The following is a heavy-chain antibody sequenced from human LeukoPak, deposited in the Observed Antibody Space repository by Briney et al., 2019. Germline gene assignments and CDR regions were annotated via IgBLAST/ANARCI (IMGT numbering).Heavy chain of an antibody. CDR3: ARQASSSGYDDY. J-gene: IGHJ4*02. V-gene: IGHV4-39*01. D-gene: IGHD6-19*01. Sequence: SETLSLTCTVSGGSISSSSYYWGWIRQPPGKGLEWIGSIYYSGSTYYNPSLKSRVTISVDTSKNQFSLKLSSVTAADTAVYYCARQASSSGYDDYWGQGTLVTVSS. CDR1: GGSISSSSYY. CDR2: IYYSGST.